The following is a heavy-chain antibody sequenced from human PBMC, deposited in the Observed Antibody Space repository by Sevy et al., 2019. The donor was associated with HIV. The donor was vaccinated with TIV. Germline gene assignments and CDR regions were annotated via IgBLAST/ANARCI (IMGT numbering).Heavy chain of an antibody. V-gene: IGHV3-33*01. CDR3: ARESIAVAGIGYYFDS. CDR2: IRYDGSNK. D-gene: IGHD6-19*01. J-gene: IGHJ4*02. CDR1: GFACSGYG. Sequence: LSLTCAAFGFACSGYGMHWVRQAPGTGLEWVAVIRYDGSNKEYADSVKGRFTISTDNSKTTLYLQMNSLRAEDTAVYYCARESIAVAGIGYYFDSWGQGTLVTVSS.